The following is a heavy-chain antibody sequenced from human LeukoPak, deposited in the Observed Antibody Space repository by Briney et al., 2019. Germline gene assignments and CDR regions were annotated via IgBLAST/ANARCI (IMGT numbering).Heavy chain of an antibody. CDR2: IYYSGST. CDR1: XXXISSXXXX. CDR3: AREAGIAAAGPDY. Sequence: VSXXXISSXXXXXXXXRXXPXXGLXWIGSIYYSGSTYYNPSLKSRVTISVDTSKNQFSLKLSSVTAADTAVYYCAREAGIAAAGPDYWGQGTLVTVSS. D-gene: IGHD6-13*01. V-gene: IGHV4-39*07. J-gene: IGHJ4*02.